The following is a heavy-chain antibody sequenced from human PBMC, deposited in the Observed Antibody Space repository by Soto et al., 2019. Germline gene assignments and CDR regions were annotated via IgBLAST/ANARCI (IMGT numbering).Heavy chain of an antibody. D-gene: IGHD5-12*01. J-gene: IGHJ4*02. CDR1: GGSIISSSYY. V-gene: IGHV4-39*01. Sequence: SETLSLTCTVSGGSIISSSYYWGWIRQPPGKGLEWIGSIYYSGSTYYNPSLKSRVTISVDTSKNQFSLKLSSVTAADTAVYYCAGNPKYSGYDQTFDYWGQGTLVTVSS. CDR3: AGNPKYSGYDQTFDY. CDR2: IYYSGST.